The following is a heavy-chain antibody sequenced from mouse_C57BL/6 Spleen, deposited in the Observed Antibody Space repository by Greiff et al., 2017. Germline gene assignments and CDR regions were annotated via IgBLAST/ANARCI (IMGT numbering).Heavy chain of an antibody. Sequence: QVQLQQSDAELVKPGASVKISCKASGYTFTDYTIHWMKQRPEQGLEWIGYIYPRDGSTKYNEKFKGKATLTADKSSSTAYMQLNSLTSEDSAVYFCAKKEGLYYCDYGGQGTTLTVSS. J-gene: IGHJ2*01. V-gene: IGHV1-78*01. CDR2: IYPRDGST. CDR1: GYTFTDYT. CDR3: AKKEGLYYCDY. D-gene: IGHD3-3*01.